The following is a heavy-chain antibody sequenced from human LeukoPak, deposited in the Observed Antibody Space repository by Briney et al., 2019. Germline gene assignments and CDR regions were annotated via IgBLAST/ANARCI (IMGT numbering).Heavy chain of an antibody. CDR3: VFDSSGYPYFDY. V-gene: IGHV1-69*05. J-gene: IGHJ4*02. CDR2: IIPIFGTA. CDR1: GGTFSSYA. D-gene: IGHD3-22*01. Sequence: SVKVSCKASGGTFSSYAISWVRQAPGQGLEWMGRIIPIFGTANYAQKFQGRVTITTDESTSTAYMELSSLRSEDTAVYYCVFDSSGYPYFDYWGQGTLVTASS.